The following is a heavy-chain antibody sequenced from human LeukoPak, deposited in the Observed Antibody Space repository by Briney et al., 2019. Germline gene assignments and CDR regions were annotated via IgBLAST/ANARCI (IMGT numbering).Heavy chain of an antibody. D-gene: IGHD6-13*01. CDR2: ISYDGSNK. CDR1: GFTFRSYV. V-gene: IGHV3-30*03. CDR3: ARDPHPAYSSSWYLDKYYFDY. J-gene: IGHJ4*02. Sequence: PGGSLRLSCAASGFTFRSYVMSWVRQAPGKGLEWVAVISYDGSNKYYADSVKGRFTISRDNSKNTLYLQMNSLRAEDTAVYYCARDPHPAYSSSWYLDKYYFDYWGQGTLVTVSS.